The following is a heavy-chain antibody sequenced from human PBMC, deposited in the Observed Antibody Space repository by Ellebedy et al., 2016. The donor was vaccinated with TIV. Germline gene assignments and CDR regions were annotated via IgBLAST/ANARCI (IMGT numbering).Heavy chain of an antibody. CDR2: IYPGDSDT. CDR3: ARPNMGYYYMDA. V-gene: IGHV5-51*01. Sequence: GESLKISCKGSGYSFSTYWIGWVRQMPGKGLEWMGIIYPGDSDTRYSPSFQGQFSISVDKSISTAYLQWSSLKASDTAIYYCARPNMGYYYMDAWGQGTTVIVSS. CDR1: GYSFSTYW. J-gene: IGHJ6*03. D-gene: IGHD2/OR15-2a*01.